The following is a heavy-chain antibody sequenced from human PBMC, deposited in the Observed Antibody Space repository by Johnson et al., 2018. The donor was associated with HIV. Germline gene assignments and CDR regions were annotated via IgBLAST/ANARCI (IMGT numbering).Heavy chain of an antibody. CDR1: GFTVSYNY. CDR3: ARDRGYWDAFDI. Sequence: VQLVESGGGLIQPGGSLRLSCVASGFTVSYNYMNWVRQAPGKGLEWVSAISGSGGSTYYADSVTGRFTISRDNSKNTLYLQMNSLRAEDTAVYYCARDRGYWDAFDIWGQGTKVTVSS. CDR2: SGSGGST. D-gene: IGHD3-22*01. J-gene: IGHJ3*02. V-gene: IGHV3-53*01.